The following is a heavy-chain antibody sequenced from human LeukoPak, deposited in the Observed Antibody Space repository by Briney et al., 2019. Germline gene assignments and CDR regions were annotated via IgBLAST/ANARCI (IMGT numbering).Heavy chain of an antibody. V-gene: IGHV1-2*02. CDR1: GYTFTAY. CDR2: INPSSGGT. Sequence: GASVKVSCKASGYTFTAYMHWVRQAPGQGLEWMGWINPSSGGTNYAQNFQGRVTMTRDTSISTAYMGLSRLTSDDTAVYYCARGWRSGAFDIWGQGTMVTVPS. D-gene: IGHD2-21*01. J-gene: IGHJ3*02. CDR3: ARGWRSGAFDI.